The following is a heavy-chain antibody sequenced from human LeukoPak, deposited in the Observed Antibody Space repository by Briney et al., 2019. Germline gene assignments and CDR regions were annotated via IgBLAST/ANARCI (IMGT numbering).Heavy chain of an antibody. V-gene: IGHV1-2*02. Sequence: ASVKVSCKASGYTFNGFYIHWVRRAPGQGLEWMGWINPNSGGTNYAQKFQGRVTMTRDKSISTAYMELSRLRSDDTAVYYCARDVDYYDSSGYYYDFDYWGQGTLVTVSS. CDR1: GYTFNGFY. CDR2: INPNSGGT. D-gene: IGHD3-22*01. J-gene: IGHJ4*02. CDR3: ARDVDYYDSSGYYYDFDY.